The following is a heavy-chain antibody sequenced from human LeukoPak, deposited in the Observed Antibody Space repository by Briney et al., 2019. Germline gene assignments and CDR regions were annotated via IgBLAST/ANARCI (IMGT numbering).Heavy chain of an antibody. D-gene: IGHD2-2*01. J-gene: IGHJ6*02. V-gene: IGHV1-69*13. CDR2: IIPIFGTA. CDR1: GGTFSSYA. Sequence: SVKVSCKASGGTFSSYAISWVRQAPGQGLEWMGGIIPIFGTANYAQKFQGRVTITAGESTSTAYMELSSLRSEDTAVYYCARYLDCSSTSCYWENYYYGMDVWGQGTTVTVSS. CDR3: ARYLDCSSTSCYWENYYYGMDV.